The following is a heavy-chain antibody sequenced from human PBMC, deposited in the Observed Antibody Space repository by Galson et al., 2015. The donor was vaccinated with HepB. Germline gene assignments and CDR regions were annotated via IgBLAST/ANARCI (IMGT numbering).Heavy chain of an antibody. Sequence: SLRLSCAASGFTFNSHAMTWVRQAPGKGXXXVSXXXGXGGSTFYGDSVKGRFSISRDNTKNTLSLQMNSLRAEDTALYYCAKGYGLFDSWGQGTLVTVSS. V-gene: IGHV3-23*01. CDR2: XXGXGGST. CDR1: GFTFNSHA. J-gene: IGHJ5*01. D-gene: IGHD5-18*01. CDR3: AKGYGLFDS.